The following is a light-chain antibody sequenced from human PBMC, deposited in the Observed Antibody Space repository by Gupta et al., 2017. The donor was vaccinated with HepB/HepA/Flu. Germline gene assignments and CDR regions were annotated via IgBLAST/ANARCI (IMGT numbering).Light chain of an antibody. CDR1: SSNIGSNT. J-gene: IGLJ3*02. V-gene: IGLV1-44*01. Sequence: QSVLTQPPSASGTPGQRVTIPCSGSSSNIGSNTVNWYQQLPGTAPKLLIYSNNQRPPGGPDRFSGSKSGTSASLAISGLQSEDEADYYCAAWDDSLNGPWVFGGGTKLTVL. CDR3: AAWDDSLNGPWV. CDR2: SNN.